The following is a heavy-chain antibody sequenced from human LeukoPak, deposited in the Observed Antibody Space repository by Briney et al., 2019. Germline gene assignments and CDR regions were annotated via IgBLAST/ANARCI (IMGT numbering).Heavy chain of an antibody. CDR2: ISNSGSST. Sequence: GGSLRLSCAASGFTFSSYAMNWVRQAPGKGLEWVSSISNSGSSTYYADSVKGRFTISRDNSKNTLYLQMNSLRAEDTALYYCAKARLTTSYGMDVWGQGTTVTVSS. D-gene: IGHD4-17*01. V-gene: IGHV3-23*01. CDR1: GFTFSSYA. CDR3: AKARLTTSYGMDV. J-gene: IGHJ6*02.